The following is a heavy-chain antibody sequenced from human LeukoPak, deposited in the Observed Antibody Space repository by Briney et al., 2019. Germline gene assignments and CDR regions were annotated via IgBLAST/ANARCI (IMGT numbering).Heavy chain of an antibody. J-gene: IGHJ4*02. CDR2: ISSSSSYI. CDR3: ARDGYCSSTSCFDY. D-gene: IGHD2-2*03. Sequence: GGSLRLSCAASGFTFSSYSMNWVRQAPGRGLEWVSSISSSSSYIYYADSVKGRFTISRDNAKNSLYLQMNSLRAEDTAVYYCARDGYCSSTSCFDYWGQGTLVTVSS. V-gene: IGHV3-21*01. CDR1: GFTFSSYS.